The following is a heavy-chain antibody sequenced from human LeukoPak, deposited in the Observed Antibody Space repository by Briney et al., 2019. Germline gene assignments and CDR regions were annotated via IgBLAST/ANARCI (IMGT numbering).Heavy chain of an antibody. V-gene: IGHV1-8*01. CDR3: ARCNITVAGIQTYNWFDP. J-gene: IGHJ5*02. CDR1: GYTFTSYD. CDR2: TNPNSGNT. D-gene: IGHD6-19*01. Sequence: GASVKVSCKTSGYTFTSYDINWVRQATGQGLEWMGWTNPNSGNTGYAQKFQGRVTMTRDTSISTAYMELSSLRSEDTAVYYCARCNITVAGIQTYNWFDPWGQGTLVTVSS.